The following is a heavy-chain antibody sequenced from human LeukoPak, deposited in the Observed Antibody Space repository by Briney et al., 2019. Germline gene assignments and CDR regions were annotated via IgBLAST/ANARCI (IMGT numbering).Heavy chain of an antibody. CDR1: GDSLVSGHY. D-gene: IGHD3-22*01. CDR3: AREIYYDSSAYDY. Sequence: SETLSLTCTVSGDSLVSGHYWGWIRQPPGQGLEWVGSVYHSGSIYYNPSLKSRVIMTVDTSKNQFSLKLSSLTAADTAIYYCAREIYYDSSAYDYWGQGTLVTVSS. V-gene: IGHV4-38-2*02. CDR2: VYHSGSI. J-gene: IGHJ4*02.